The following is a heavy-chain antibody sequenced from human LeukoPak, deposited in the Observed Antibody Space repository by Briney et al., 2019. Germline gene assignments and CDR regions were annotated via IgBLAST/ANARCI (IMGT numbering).Heavy chain of an antibody. CDR1: GFTFSGYW. CDR2: INGDGSRT. V-gene: IGHV3-74*01. J-gene: IGHJ4*02. Sequence: GGSLRLCCAASGFTFSGYWMHWVRQAPGKGLVWVSVINGDGSRTIYADSVKGRFTISRDNAKNTLYLQMASLRAEDTAVYYCSRGNYFDYWGQGALVTVSS. CDR3: SRGNYFDY.